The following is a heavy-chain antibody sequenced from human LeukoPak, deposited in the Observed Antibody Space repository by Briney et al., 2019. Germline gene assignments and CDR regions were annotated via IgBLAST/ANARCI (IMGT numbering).Heavy chain of an antibody. J-gene: IGHJ3*02. Sequence: PGGSLRLSCAASGFIFSSFGMNWVRQAPGKGLEWVSSISSSSSYTYYADSLKGRFTISRDNSKNTLYLQMNSLRAEDTALYYCAKLYGDYKHAFHIWGQGTMVTVSS. CDR1: GFIFSSFG. CDR3: AKLYGDYKHAFHI. D-gene: IGHD4-17*01. CDR2: ISSSSSYT. V-gene: IGHV3-21*04.